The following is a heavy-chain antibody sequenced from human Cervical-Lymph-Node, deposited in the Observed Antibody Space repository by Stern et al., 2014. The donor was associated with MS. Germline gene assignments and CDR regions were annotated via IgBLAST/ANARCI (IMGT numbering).Heavy chain of an antibody. CDR2: IYPGGADP. CDR3: ARRGTTGTIDGFDI. V-gene: IGHV5-51*01. Sequence: EVQLVESGAEVKKPGESVKISCEGSGYTFTSHWIAWVRQVPGKGLEWMGIIYPGGADPRYSPSFQGRVTISADRSISTAYLQWRTLRASDTAMYYCARRGTTGTIDGFDIWGQGSMVTVSS. CDR1: GYTFTSHW. D-gene: IGHD1-1*01. J-gene: IGHJ3*02.